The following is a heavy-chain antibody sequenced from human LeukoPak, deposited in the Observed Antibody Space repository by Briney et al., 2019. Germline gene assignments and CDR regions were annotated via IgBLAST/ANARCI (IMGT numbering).Heavy chain of an antibody. CDR2: IYSGGST. V-gene: IGHV3-53*01. Sequence: GGSLRLSCAASGFTVSSNYMSWVRQAPGKGLEWVSVIYSGGSTYYADSVKGRFTISRDNSKNTLYLQMNSLRAEDTAVYYCARQASYDSLSGYSDSWGQGTLVTVSS. J-gene: IGHJ4*02. D-gene: IGHD3-9*01. CDR1: GFTVSSNY. CDR3: ARQASYDSLSGYSDS.